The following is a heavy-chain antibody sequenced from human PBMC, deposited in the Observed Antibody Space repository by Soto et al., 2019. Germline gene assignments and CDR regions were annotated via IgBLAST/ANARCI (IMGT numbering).Heavy chain of an antibody. CDR3: ARDYITHPNYHFDY. J-gene: IGHJ4*02. D-gene: IGHD1-20*01. Sequence: QVHLQESGPGLVKPSETLSLLCTVSGVSVSSRGFYWSWIRQSPERGLEWIGYIAYSGTTNYNPYLKSRATISVDTSTNQFSLRLSSLTAADTAVYFCARDYITHPNYHFDYWGQGTRVTVSA. CDR2: IAYSGTT. CDR1: GVSVSSRGFY. V-gene: IGHV4-61*08.